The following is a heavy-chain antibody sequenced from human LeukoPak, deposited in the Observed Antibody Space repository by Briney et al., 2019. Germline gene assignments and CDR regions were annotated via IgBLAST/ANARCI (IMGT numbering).Heavy chain of an antibody. V-gene: IGHV1-2*02. CDR2: INSNRGGA. CDR3: ARGGPHYYDSSGSCEY. D-gene: IGHD3-22*01. CDR1: GYTFTGFY. J-gene: IGHJ4*02. Sequence: ASVQGSCKASGYTFTGFYMHWVRQAPGQGLAWRGWINSNRGGANYTPRLQGRVAVTRETSISTAYMVLSRLRADDTAVYYCARGGPHYYDSSGSCEYWGQGTLVTVSS.